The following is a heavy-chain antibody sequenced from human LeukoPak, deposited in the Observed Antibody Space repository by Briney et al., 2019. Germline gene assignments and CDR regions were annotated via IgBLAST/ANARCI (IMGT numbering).Heavy chain of an antibody. D-gene: IGHD1-26*01. CDR2: ISSDSSYI. V-gene: IGHV3-21*04. CDR1: GFTFSSYI. J-gene: IGHJ4*02. CDR3: ARERGRGRDSPWSDY. Sequence: PGGSLRLSCAASGFTFSSYIMNWVRQAPGKGLEWVSSISSDSSYIYYADSVKGRFTISRDNSKNTLDLQMTGLRAEDTAVYYCARERGRGRDSPWSDYWGQGTLVTVSS.